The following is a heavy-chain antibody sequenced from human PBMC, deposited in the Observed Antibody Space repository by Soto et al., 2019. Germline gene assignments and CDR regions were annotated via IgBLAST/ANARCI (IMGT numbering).Heavy chain of an antibody. D-gene: IGHD5-12*01. V-gene: IGHV4-39*01. CDR1: GGSISSSSYY. Sequence: SETLSLTCTVSGGSISSSSYYWGWIRQPPGKGLEWIGSIYYSGSTYYNPSLKSRVTISVDTSKNQFSLKLSSVTAADTAVYYCARLFRGIVASYNWFDPWGQGTLVT. J-gene: IGHJ5*02. CDR2: IYYSGST. CDR3: ARLFRGIVASYNWFDP.